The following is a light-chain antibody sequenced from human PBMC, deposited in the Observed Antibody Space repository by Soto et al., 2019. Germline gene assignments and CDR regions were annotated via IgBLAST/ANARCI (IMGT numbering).Light chain of an antibody. V-gene: IGKV1-33*01. J-gene: IGKJ5*01. CDR3: QQYDDLPIT. CDR2: DAS. Sequence: IHITQSPSSVPASLGDTVTNTCQASQDISHYLNWYQQKPGKALKLLIYDASNLHPGVPSRFRGSGSGTEFSFNITSLQPEDVATYYCQQYDDLPITFGQGTRLEIK. CDR1: QDISHY.